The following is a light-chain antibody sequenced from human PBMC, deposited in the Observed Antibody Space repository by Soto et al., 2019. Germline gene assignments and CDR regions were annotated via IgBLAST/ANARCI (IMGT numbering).Light chain of an antibody. CDR3: QQYNNWPVT. Sequence: EIVMTQSPATLSVSPGERATLSCRASQSVSSNLAWYQQKPGQAHRLLIYGASTRATGIPARFSGSGSGTAFTLTISSLQAEDFAGYYRQQYNNWPVTFGQVNKLEIK. J-gene: IGKJ2*01. V-gene: IGKV3-15*01. CDR1: QSVSSN. CDR2: GAS.